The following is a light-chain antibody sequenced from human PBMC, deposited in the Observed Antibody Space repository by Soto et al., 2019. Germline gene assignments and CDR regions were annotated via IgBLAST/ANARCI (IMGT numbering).Light chain of an antibody. J-gene: IGKJ1*01. Sequence: DIHVTQSPSAMSASVGDRVTITCRASQDISHYLAWFQQKPGKVPKRLIFAVSNLESGVPSRFRGSGSGSEFTLTITSLQPEDFATYYCLQHNSYPWTFGQGTSVDIK. CDR1: QDISHY. CDR3: LQHNSYPWT. V-gene: IGKV1-17*03. CDR2: AVS.